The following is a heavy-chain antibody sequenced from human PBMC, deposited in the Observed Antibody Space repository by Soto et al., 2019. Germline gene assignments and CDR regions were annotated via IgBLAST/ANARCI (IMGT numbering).Heavy chain of an antibody. V-gene: IGHV1-18*01. J-gene: IGHJ6*03. D-gene: IGHD2-15*01. Sequence: GASVKVSCKASGYTFTSYGISWVRQAPGQGLEWMGWISAYNGNTNYAQKLQGRVTMTTDTPTSTAYMELRSLRSDDTAVYYCARGVVVAAYYYYYYYMDVWGKGTTVTVSS. CDR1: GYTFTSYG. CDR3: ARGVVVAAYYYYYYYMDV. CDR2: ISAYNGNT.